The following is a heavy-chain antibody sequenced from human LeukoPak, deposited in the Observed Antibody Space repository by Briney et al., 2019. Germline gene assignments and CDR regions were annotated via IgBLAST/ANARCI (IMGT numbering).Heavy chain of an antibody. V-gene: IGHV4-59*08. CDR2: IYYSGST. J-gene: IGHJ4*02. Sequence: SETLSLTCTVSGGSISSYYWSWIRQPPGKGLEWIGYIYYSGSTYYNPSLKSRVTISVDTSKNQFSLKLSSVTAADTAVYYCARLPYYDILTGYYKGTLVGYFDYWGQGTLVTVSS. CDR3: ARLPYYDILTGYYKGTLVGYFDY. D-gene: IGHD3-9*01. CDR1: GGSISSYY.